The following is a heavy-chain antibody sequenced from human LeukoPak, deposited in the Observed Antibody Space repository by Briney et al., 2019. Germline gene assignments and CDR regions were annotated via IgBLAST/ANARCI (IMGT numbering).Heavy chain of an antibody. D-gene: IGHD2-2*01. CDR2: IHYSGST. J-gene: IGHJ5*02. V-gene: IGHV4-59*01. Sequence: SETLSLICTVSGGSLSSYYWSWIRQPPGKGLEWIGYIHYSGSTNHNPSLKSRATISVDTSKNQFSLKLSSVTAADTAVYYCARAIVVVPAAIRDGWFDPWGQGTLVTVSS. CDR3: ARAIVVVPAAIRDGWFDP. CDR1: GGSLSSYY.